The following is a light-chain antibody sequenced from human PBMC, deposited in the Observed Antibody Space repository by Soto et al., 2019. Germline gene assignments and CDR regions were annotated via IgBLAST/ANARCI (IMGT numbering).Light chain of an antibody. J-gene: IGKJ4*01. V-gene: IGKV3-15*01. CDR1: QSVGSN. CDR3: QQYNVWPLT. Sequence: EIVMTQSAATLSVSPGERATLSCRPSQSVGSNLAWYQQKPGQAPRLPIYGASTRATGIPARFSGSGSGTEFTLTISSLQSEDFAVYYCQQYNVWPLTFGGGTKVDIK. CDR2: GAS.